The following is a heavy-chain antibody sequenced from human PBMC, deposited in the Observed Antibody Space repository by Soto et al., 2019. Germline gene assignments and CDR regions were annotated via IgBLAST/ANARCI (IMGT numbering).Heavy chain of an antibody. D-gene: IGHD2-2*01. V-gene: IGHV3-23*01. CDR2: ISGRGGST. CDR1: GFTFSSYA. CDR3: AKGDIVVVPAAIRASYYYGMDV. Sequence: GGSLRLSCAASGFTFSSYAMSWVRQAPGKGLEWVSAISGRGGSTYYADSVKGRFTISRDNSKNTLYLQMNSLRAEDTAVYYCAKGDIVVVPAAIRASYYYGMDVWGQGTTVTVSS. J-gene: IGHJ6*02.